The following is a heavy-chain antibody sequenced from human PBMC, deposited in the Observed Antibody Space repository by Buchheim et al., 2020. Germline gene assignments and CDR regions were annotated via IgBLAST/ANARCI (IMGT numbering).Heavy chain of an antibody. Sequence: EVQLVESGGGLVQPGGSLRLSCAASGFTFSSYWMHWVRQAPGKGLVWVSRINSDGSSTSYADSVKGRFTISRDNAKNTLYLQMNSLRAEDTAVYYCASWDNIVVVPAAIHYYYYGMDVWGQGTT. CDR1: GFTFSSYW. V-gene: IGHV3-74*01. CDR2: INSDGSST. J-gene: IGHJ6*02. CDR3: ASWDNIVVVPAAIHYYYYGMDV. D-gene: IGHD2-2*01.